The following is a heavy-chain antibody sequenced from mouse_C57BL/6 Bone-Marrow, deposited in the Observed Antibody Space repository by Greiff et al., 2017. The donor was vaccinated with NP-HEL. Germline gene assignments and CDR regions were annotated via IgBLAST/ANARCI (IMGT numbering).Heavy chain of an antibody. CDR1: GYTFTSYW. Sequence: QVQLQQPGAELVKPGASVKLSCKASGYTFTSYWMHWVKQRPGQGLEWIGMIHPNSGSTNYNEKFKSKATLTVDKSSSTAYMQLSSLTSEDSAVDYCARSDYYGSSPYWYFDVWGTGTTVTVSS. V-gene: IGHV1-64*01. J-gene: IGHJ1*03. CDR3: ARSDYYGSSPYWYFDV. CDR2: IHPNSGST. D-gene: IGHD1-1*01.